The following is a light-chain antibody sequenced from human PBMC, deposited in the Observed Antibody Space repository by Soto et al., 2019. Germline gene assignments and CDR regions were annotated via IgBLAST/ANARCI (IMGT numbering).Light chain of an antibody. J-gene: IGLJ2*01. Sequence: QSVLTQPPSVSGAPGQRVTISCTGNNSNIGGGSDVHWYQQIPGGAPKLLIYGNRNRPSGGPDRFSGSKSGASASLAITGLQAEDEADYYCQSRDSSLSASVFGGGTKLTVL. CDR3: QSRDSSLSASV. CDR2: GNR. CDR1: NSNIGGGSD. V-gene: IGLV1-40*01.